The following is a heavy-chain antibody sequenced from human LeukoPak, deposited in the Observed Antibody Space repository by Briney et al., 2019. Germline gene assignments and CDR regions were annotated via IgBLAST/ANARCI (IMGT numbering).Heavy chain of an antibody. J-gene: IGHJ3*02. Sequence: ASVKVSCKASGYAFTTYDINWVRQATGHGLEWMGWINTNSGNTGYAQKFQGRVTITRSVSISTAYMELSSLRSEDSAVYYCVRRSGSGRNPFHIWGRGTVVTVS. CDR2: INTNSGNT. D-gene: IGHD3-10*01. CDR1: GYAFTTYD. CDR3: VRRSGSGRNPFHI. V-gene: IGHV1-8*03.